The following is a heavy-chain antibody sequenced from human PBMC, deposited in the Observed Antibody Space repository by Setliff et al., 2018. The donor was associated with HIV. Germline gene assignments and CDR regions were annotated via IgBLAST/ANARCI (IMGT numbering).Heavy chain of an antibody. CDR3: TADRASVWYGH. CDR1: GDSISSSAYY. J-gene: IGHJ5*02. CDR2: MHNSGST. V-gene: IGHV4-39*07. Sequence: SETLSLTCTVSGDSISSSAYYWGWIRQPPGKGLEWIGSMHNSGSTYYNPSVKSRVTISVDTSKNQFSLRLRSMAAADAATYYCTADRASVWYGHWGQGTLVTVSS. D-gene: IGHD6-19*01.